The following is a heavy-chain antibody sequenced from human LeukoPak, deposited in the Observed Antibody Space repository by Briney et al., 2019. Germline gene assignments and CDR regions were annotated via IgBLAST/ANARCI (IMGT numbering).Heavy chain of an antibody. D-gene: IGHD3-10*01. CDR3: ARWLLWFGELYVHAFDI. CDR1: GGSISSYY. J-gene: IGHJ3*02. Sequence: PSETLSLTCTVSGGSISSYYWSWIRQPAEKGLEWIGRIYTSGSTNYNPSLKSRVTMSVDTSKNQFSLKLSSVTAADTAVYYCARWLLWFGELYVHAFDIWGQGTMVTVSS. CDR2: IYTSGST. V-gene: IGHV4-4*07.